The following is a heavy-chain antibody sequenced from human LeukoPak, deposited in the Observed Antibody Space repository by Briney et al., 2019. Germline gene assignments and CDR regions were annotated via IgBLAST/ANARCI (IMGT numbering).Heavy chain of an antibody. CDR2: IYHSGST. CDR3: ARDPNYYGSGSPDDY. Sequence: SQTLSLTCTVSGGSISSGGYYWSWIRQPPGKGLEWIGYIYHSGSTYYNPSLKSRVTISVDRSKNQFSLKLSSVTAADTAVYYCARDPNYYGSGSPDDYWGQGTLVAVSS. D-gene: IGHD3-10*01. CDR1: GGSISSGGYY. V-gene: IGHV4-30-2*01. J-gene: IGHJ4*02.